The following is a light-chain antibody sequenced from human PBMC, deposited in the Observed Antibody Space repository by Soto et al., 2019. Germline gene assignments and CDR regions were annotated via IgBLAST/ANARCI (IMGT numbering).Light chain of an antibody. J-gene: IGKJ1*01. CDR2: GAS. V-gene: IGKV3-20*01. Sequence: EIVLTQSPGTLSLSPGERATLSCRASQSVASNYLAWYQLKPGQAPRLLIYGASSRATGIPDRFGGSGSGTDFTLTISRLEPEDFAVYFCQQNGDSPETFGQGTKVEIK. CDR1: QSVASNY. CDR3: QQNGDSPET.